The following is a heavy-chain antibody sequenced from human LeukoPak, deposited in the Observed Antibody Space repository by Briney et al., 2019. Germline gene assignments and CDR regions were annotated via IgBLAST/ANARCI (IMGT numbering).Heavy chain of an antibody. V-gene: IGHV3-23*01. Sequence: GGSLRLSCGASGFTFSNYAMSWVRQAPGKGLEWVSGISDRGSTAFYADSVKGRFTSSRDNPKSTLYLQMNSLRAEDTAVYYCAKDIQTWPRFPDYWGQGTLVTVSS. CDR1: GFTFSNYA. CDR2: ISDRGSTA. CDR3: AKDIQTWPRFPDY. J-gene: IGHJ4*02. D-gene: IGHD5-12*01.